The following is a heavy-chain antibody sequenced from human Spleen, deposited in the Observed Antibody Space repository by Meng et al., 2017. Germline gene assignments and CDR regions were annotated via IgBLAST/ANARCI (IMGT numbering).Heavy chain of an antibody. V-gene: IGHV4-39*07. Sequence: QLQLQESGPGLVKPSETLSLTCTVSGGSVSSSSYYWGWIRQPPGKGLEWIGNIYYSGSTYYNPSLKSRVSISVDTSKNQFSLNLTSVTAADTAVYYCAREWYISGRYYFDYWGQGTLVTVSS. CDR3: AREWYISGRYYFDY. D-gene: IGHD6-19*01. CDR2: IYYSGST. CDR1: GGSVSSSSYY. J-gene: IGHJ4*02.